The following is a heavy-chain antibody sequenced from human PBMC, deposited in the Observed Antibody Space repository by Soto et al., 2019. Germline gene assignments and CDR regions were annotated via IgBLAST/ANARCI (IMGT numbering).Heavy chain of an antibody. D-gene: IGHD4-17*01. CDR3: AHSSSRWPLGY. CDR1: GLERSTSGVS. Sequence: QITLKESGPTLVKPTQTLTVTCTFSGLERSTSGVSVVWIRQPPGKALEWLALIYWDDDKRYSPSLKNRLTITQDTSKNQVVLTMTNMDHVDTATYFCAHSSSRWPLGYWGQGTLVTVSP. J-gene: IGHJ4*02. V-gene: IGHV2-5*02. CDR2: IYWDDDK.